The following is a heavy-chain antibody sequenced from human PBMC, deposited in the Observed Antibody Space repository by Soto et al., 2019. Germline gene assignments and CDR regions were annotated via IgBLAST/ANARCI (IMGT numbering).Heavy chain of an antibody. D-gene: IGHD2-2*01. Sequence: SVKVSCKASGYTFTSYGISWVRQAPGQGLEWMGWISAYNGNTNYAQKLQGRVTMTTDTSTSTAYMGLRSLRSDDTAVYYCARGGIVVVPADIYYYYGMDVWGQGTTVTVSS. CDR3: ARGGIVVVPADIYYYYGMDV. J-gene: IGHJ6*02. CDR2: ISAYNGNT. V-gene: IGHV1-18*01. CDR1: GYTFTSYG.